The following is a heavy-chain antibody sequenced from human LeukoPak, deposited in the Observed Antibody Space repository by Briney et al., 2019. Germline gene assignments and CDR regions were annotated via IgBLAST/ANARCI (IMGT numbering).Heavy chain of an antibody. CDR3: ARVLSHIYYGSGSTGVDP. CDR1: GFTFSSYA. J-gene: IGHJ5*02. Sequence: PGASLRLSCAASGFTFSSYAMSWVRQAPGKGLEWVSAISGSGGSTYYADSVEGRFTISRDNSKNTLYLQMNSLRAADTAVYYCARVLSHIYYGSGSTGVDPWGQGTLVTVSS. V-gene: IGHV3-23*01. D-gene: IGHD3-10*01. CDR2: ISGSGGST.